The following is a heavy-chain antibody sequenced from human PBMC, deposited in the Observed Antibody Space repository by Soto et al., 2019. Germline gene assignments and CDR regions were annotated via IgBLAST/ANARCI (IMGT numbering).Heavy chain of an antibody. V-gene: IGHV3-30*18. CDR1: ESSFAIYG. CDR2: ISYNGAIQ. J-gene: IGHJ4*03. Sequence: QGQLVQSGGGVVQPGRSLRLSCAASESSFAIYGFHWVRQAPGKGLEWLASISYNGAIQEYADSVKGRFTISRDDSKSLLSLQMDNVRPDDTAVYYCAKKGESGPDSPGFSWWDMWGQGTPVTVSS. CDR3: AKKGESGPDSPGFSWWDM. D-gene: IGHD2-8*02.